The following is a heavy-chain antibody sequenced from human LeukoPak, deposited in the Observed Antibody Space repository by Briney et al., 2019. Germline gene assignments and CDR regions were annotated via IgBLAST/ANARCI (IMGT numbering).Heavy chain of an antibody. CDR1: GGTFSSYA. V-gene: IGHV1-69*05. J-gene: IGHJ4*02. Sequence: ASVKVSCKASGGTFSSYAISWVRQAPGQGLEWMGGIIPIFGTANYAQKFQGRVTITTDESTSTAYMELSSLRSEDTAIYYCAKPTSGGWSSFDYWGQGTLVTVSS. CDR3: AKPTSGGWSSFDY. D-gene: IGHD6-19*01. CDR2: IIPIFGTA.